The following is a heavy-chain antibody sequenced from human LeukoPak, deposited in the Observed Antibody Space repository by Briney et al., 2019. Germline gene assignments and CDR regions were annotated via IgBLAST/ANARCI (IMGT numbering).Heavy chain of an antibody. V-gene: IGHV3-21*01. CDR1: GFTFSSYS. CDR3: AREGASIYGLLFDI. CDR2: ISSSSSYI. D-gene: IGHD3-10*01. Sequence: PGGSLRLSCAASGFTFSSYSMNWVRQAPGKGLEWVSSISSSSSYIYYADSLKGRFTISRDNAKNSLYLQMNSLRAEDTAVYFCAREGASIYGLLFDIWGQGTMVTVSS. J-gene: IGHJ3*02.